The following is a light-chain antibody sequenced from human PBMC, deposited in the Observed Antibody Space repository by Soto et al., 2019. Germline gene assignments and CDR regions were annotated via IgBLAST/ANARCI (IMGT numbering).Light chain of an antibody. Sequence: DIVMTQSPDSLAVSLGERATINCKSSQSLLYSSNNKNYLTWYQHKPGQPPKLLIYWASTRESGVPDRFSCSGSGTDFTLTISSLQAEDVAVYYCQQYYSIPPTFGGGTKVDIK. V-gene: IGKV4-1*01. CDR2: WAS. J-gene: IGKJ4*01. CDR1: QSLLYSSNNKNY. CDR3: QQYYSIPPT.